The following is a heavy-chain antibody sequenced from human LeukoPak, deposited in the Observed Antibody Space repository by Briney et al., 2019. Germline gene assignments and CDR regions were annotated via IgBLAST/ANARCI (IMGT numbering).Heavy chain of an antibody. J-gene: IGHJ4*02. D-gene: IGHD3-9*01. CDR1: GYTFTSYY. CDR3: ARDTTGGNVLRCFDWSSGFDY. CDR2: INPSGGST. Sequence: ASVKVSCKASGYTFTSYYMHWVRQAPGQGLEWMGIINPSGGSTSYAQKFQGRVTMTRDTSTSTVYMELSSLRSEDTAVYYCARDTTGGNVLRCFDWSSGFDYWGQGTLVTVSS. V-gene: IGHV1-46*01.